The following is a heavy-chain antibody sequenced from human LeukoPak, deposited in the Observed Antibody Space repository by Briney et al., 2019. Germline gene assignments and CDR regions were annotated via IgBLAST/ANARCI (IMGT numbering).Heavy chain of an antibody. V-gene: IGHV3-48*03. Sequence: GGSLRLSCAASEFTFSSYELNWVRQAPGKGLEWVSYISRTGSNTYYADSVKGRFTVSRDNAKNSLYLQMNSLRAEDTAVYYCARSTTINSVDYWGQGTLVTVSS. CDR1: EFTFSSYE. J-gene: IGHJ4*02. CDR3: ARSTTINSVDY. CDR2: ISRTGSNT. D-gene: IGHD1-26*01.